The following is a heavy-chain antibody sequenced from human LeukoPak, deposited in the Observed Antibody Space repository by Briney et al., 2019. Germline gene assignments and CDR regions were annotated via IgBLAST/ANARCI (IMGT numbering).Heavy chain of an antibody. V-gene: IGHV1-8*01. J-gene: IGHJ4*02. D-gene: IGHD6-13*01. CDR2: MNPNSGNT. CDR1: GYTFTSYD. CDR3: ARASYSSSWYGFDY. Sequence: GASVKVSCKASGYTFTSYDINWVRQATGQGLEWMGWMNPNSGNTGYAQKFQGRVTMTRNTSISTAYMELSSLRSEDTAVYYCARASYSSSWYGFDYWGQGALVTVSS.